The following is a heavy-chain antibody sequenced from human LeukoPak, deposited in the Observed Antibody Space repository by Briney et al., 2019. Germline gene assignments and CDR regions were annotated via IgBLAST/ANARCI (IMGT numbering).Heavy chain of an antibody. CDR1: GFTFDDYA. Sequence: GGSLRLSCAASGFTFDDYAMHWVRQAPGKGLEWVSGISWNSGSIGYADSVKGRFTISRDNAKNSLYLQMNSLRAEDTAVYYCARARLGSGWYLTGFDYWGQGTLVTVSS. CDR2: ISWNSGSI. V-gene: IGHV3-9*01. CDR3: ARARLGSGWYLTGFDY. J-gene: IGHJ4*02. D-gene: IGHD6-19*01.